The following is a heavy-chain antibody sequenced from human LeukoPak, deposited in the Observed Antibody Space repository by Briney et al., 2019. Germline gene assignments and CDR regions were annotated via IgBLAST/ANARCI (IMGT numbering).Heavy chain of an antibody. CDR2: ISGSGGST. J-gene: IGHJ4*02. V-gene: IGHV3-23*01. D-gene: IGHD1-26*01. Sequence: PGGSLRLPCAASGFTFSSYAMSWVRQAPGKGLEWVSAISGSGGSTYYADSVKGRFTISRDNSKNTLYLQMNSLRAEDTAVYYCARDRVGATDYFDYWGQGTLVTVSS. CDR3: ARDRVGATDYFDY. CDR1: GFTFSSYA.